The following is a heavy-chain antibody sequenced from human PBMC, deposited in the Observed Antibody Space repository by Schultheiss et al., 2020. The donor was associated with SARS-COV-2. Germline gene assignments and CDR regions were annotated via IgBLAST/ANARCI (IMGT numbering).Heavy chain of an antibody. V-gene: IGHV3-30*14. Sequence: GGSLRLSCAASGFTFSSYAMHWVRQAPGKGLEWVAVISYDGSNKYYADSVKGRFTISRENAKNSLYLQMNSLRAGDTAVYYCARVGRIQLSFYYYYGMDVWGQGTTVTVSS. D-gene: IGHD5-18*01. CDR1: GFTFSSYA. CDR2: ISYDGSNK. CDR3: ARVGRIQLSFYYYYGMDV. J-gene: IGHJ6*02.